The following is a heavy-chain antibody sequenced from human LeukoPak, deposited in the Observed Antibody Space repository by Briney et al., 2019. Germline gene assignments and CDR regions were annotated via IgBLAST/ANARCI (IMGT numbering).Heavy chain of an antibody. J-gene: IGHJ5*02. Sequence: PSETLSLTRTVSGGSISSGGYYWSWIRQHPGKGLEWIGYIYYSGSTYYNPSLKSRVTISVDTSKNQFSLKLSSVTAADTAVYYCARARQYMVRGVIITFGLSFDPWGQGTLVTVSS. CDR1: GGSISSGGYY. D-gene: IGHD3-10*01. CDR3: ARARQYMVRGVIITFGLSFDP. CDR2: IYYSGST. V-gene: IGHV4-31*03.